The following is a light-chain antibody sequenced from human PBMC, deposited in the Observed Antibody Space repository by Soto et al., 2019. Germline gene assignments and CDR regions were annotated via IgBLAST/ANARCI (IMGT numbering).Light chain of an antibody. J-gene: IGKJ2*01. V-gene: IGKV3-11*01. CDR3: QQRSNWLYT. CDR2: DAS. Sequence: EIVLTQSPATLSLSPGERATLSCRTSQGVSSYLAWYQQKPGQAPRLLIYDASNRATGIPARFSGSGSGADFTLTICSLEPEDFAVYYCQQRSNWLYTFGQGTKLEIK. CDR1: QGVSSY.